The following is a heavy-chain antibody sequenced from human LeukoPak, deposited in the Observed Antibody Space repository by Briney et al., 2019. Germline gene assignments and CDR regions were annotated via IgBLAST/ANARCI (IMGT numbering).Heavy chain of an antibody. Sequence: GGSLRLSCAASGFTFSSFAMSWVRQAPGKGLEWVSVISGSGGSTHYGDSVKGRFTISRDNSKNTLYLQMNSLRAEDTAVYYCASILRAYYYDSSGPGYWGQGTLVTVSS. CDR3: ASILRAYYYDSSGPGY. CDR1: GFTFSSFA. CDR2: ISGSGGST. D-gene: IGHD3-22*01. J-gene: IGHJ4*02. V-gene: IGHV3-23*01.